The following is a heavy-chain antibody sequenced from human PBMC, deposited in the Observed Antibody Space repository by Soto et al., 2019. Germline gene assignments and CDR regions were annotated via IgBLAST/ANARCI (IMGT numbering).Heavy chain of an antibody. Sequence: GESLKISCKGSGYSFTSYWIGWVRQMPGKGLEWMGIIYPGDSDTRYSPSFQGQVTISADKSISTAYLQWSSLKASDTAMYYCARGYGNYYYYYYYMDVWGKGTTVTVSS. CDR1: GYSFTSYW. CDR2: IYPGDSDT. V-gene: IGHV5-51*01. J-gene: IGHJ6*03. CDR3: ARGYGNYYYYYYYMDV. D-gene: IGHD4-17*01.